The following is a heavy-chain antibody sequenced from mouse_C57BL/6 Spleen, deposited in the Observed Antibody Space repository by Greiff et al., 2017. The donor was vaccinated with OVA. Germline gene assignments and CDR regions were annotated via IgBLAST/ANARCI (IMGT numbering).Heavy chain of an antibody. V-gene: IGHV1-4*01. Sequence: QVQLQQSGAELARPGASVKMSCKASGYTFTSYTMHWVKQRPGQGLEWIGYINPSSGYTKYNQKFKDKATLTADKSSSTAYMQLSSLTSEDSAVYYCARFQIYYYGSSYPWFAYWGQGTLVTVSA. D-gene: IGHD1-1*01. J-gene: IGHJ3*01. CDR1: GYTFTSYT. CDR2: INPSSGYT. CDR3: ARFQIYYYGSSYPWFAY.